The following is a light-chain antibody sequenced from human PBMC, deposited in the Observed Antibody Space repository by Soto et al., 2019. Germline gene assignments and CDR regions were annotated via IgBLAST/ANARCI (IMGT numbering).Light chain of an antibody. V-gene: IGKV1-12*01. CDR3: QQDNSFPLT. J-gene: IGKJ4*01. Sequence: QITHFPTYVSASVGERLSITCRASQDISSSLARYQERPGKAPRLLIYAASVLESGVTSTFSGSGSGTNCTLTINNLQPEDCASYFCQQDNSFPLTFGGGTKVDIK. CDR2: AAS. CDR1: QDISSS.